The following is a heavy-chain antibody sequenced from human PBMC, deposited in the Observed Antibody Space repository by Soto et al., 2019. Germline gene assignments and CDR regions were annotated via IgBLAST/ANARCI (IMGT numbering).Heavy chain of an antibody. CDR3: ARDRSYCISTSCYVTANWFDP. Sequence: ASVKVSCKASGYTFTSYAMHWVRQAPGQRLEWMGWINAGNGNTKYSQKFQGRVTITRDTSASTAYMELSSLRSEDTAVYYCARDRSYCISTSCYVTANWFDPGGQGTLVTVSS. V-gene: IGHV1-3*01. CDR1: GYTFTSYA. D-gene: IGHD2-2*01. J-gene: IGHJ5*02. CDR2: INAGNGNT.